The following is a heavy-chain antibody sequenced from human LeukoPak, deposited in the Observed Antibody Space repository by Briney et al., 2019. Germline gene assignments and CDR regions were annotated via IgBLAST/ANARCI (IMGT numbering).Heavy chain of an antibody. CDR3: ASVWFGELDFDY. J-gene: IGHJ4*02. V-gene: IGHV4-38-2*02. Sequence: SETLSLTCTVSGYSISSGYYWGWIRQPPGKGLEWIGSIYHSGSTYYNPSLKSRVAISVDTSKNQFSLKLSSVTAADTAVYYCASVWFGELDFDYWGQGTLVTVSS. CDR1: GYSISSGYY. CDR2: IYHSGST. D-gene: IGHD3-10*01.